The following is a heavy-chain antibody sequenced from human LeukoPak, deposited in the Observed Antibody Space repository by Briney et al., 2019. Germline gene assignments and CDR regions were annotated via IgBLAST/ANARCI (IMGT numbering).Heavy chain of an antibody. CDR1: GFTFNSYG. CDR3: AREVGWASGHDY. V-gene: IGHV3-33*01. D-gene: IGHD5-12*01. CDR2: IWYDGSNK. J-gene: IGHJ4*02. Sequence: QPGRSLRLSCAASGFTFNSYGMHWVRQAPGKGLEWVAVIWYDGSNKYYADSVEGRFTISRDNSKNTLYLQMNSLRAEDTAVYYCAREVGWASGHDYWGQGTLVTVSS.